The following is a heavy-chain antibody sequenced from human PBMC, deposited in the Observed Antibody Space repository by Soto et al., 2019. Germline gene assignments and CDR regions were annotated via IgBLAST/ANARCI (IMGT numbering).Heavy chain of an antibody. J-gene: IGHJ4*02. CDR1: GGSIIRGGYY. Sequence: SETLSLTCTVSGGSIIRGGYYWSWIRQHPGKGLEWIGYIYYSGSTYYNPSLKSRVTISVDTSKNQFSLKLSSVTAADTAVYYCARARHVETVLFDYWGQGTLVTVSS. CDR2: IYYSGST. CDR3: ARARHVETVLFDY. V-gene: IGHV4-31*03.